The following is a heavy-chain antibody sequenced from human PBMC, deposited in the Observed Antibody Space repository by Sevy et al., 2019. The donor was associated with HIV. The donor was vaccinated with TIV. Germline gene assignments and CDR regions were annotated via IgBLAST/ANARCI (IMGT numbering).Heavy chain of an antibody. D-gene: IGHD3-10*01. Sequence: GGSLRLSCAASGFTFSGSAMLWVRQASGKGLEWVGRIRSKANSYATAYAASVKGRFTISRDDSKNTAYLQMNSLKTEDTAVYYCTRLGFGDYYYYMDVWGKGTTVTVSS. CDR3: TRLGFGDYYYYMDV. J-gene: IGHJ6*03. CDR2: IRSKANSYAT. V-gene: IGHV3-73*01. CDR1: GFTFSGSA.